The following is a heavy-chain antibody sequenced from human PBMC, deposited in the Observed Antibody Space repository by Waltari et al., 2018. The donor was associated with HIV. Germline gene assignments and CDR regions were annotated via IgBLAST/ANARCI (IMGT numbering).Heavy chain of an antibody. J-gene: IGHJ4*02. CDR3: ARGGEALALDY. Sequence: QVKLVGSGGVVFQLGRSLSLSGAASGFTFSTFGMCWVRQAPGKGLEWVALIWYDGSNKYYADSVKCRFTISRDNSKNTLYLQMNSLRAEDAAVYYCARGGEALALDYWGQGTLVTVSS. CDR2: IWYDGSNK. D-gene: IGHD6-19*01. CDR1: GFTFSTFG. V-gene: IGHV3-33*01.